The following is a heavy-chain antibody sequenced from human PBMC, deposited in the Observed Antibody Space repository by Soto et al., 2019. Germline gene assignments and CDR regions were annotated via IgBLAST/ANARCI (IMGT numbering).Heavy chain of an antibody. CDR1: GFTVSSNY. D-gene: IGHD6-6*01. J-gene: IGHJ6*02. CDR3: AGNEYSSSYYYYGMDV. CDR2: IYSGGST. V-gene: IGHV3-53*04. Sequence: GGSLRLSCAASGFTVSSNYMSWVRQAPGKGLEWVSVIYSGGSTYYADSVKGRFTISRHNSKNTLYLQMNSLRAEDTAVYYCAGNEYSSSYYYYGMDVWGQGTTVTVSS.